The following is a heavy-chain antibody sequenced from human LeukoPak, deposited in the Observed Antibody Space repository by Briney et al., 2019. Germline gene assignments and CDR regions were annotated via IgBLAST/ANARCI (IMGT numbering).Heavy chain of an antibody. V-gene: IGHV4-34*01. Sequence: PSETLSLTCAVYGGSFSGYYWSWIRQPPGKGLEWIGEINHSGSTNYNPSLRSRVTISVDTSKNQFSLKLSSVTAADTAVYYCARLRRGYSYGYLNYWGQGTLVTVSS. CDR1: GGSFSGYY. D-gene: IGHD5-18*01. J-gene: IGHJ4*02. CDR3: ARLRRGYSYGYLNY. CDR2: INHSGST.